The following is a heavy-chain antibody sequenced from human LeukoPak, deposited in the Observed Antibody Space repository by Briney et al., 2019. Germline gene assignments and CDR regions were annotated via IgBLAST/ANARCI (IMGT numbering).Heavy chain of an antibody. CDR1: GGSISSSSYY. CDR3: ARVYTTSQYGSGYMDV. CDR2: MSYSGST. J-gene: IGHJ6*03. V-gene: IGHV4-39*01. Sequence: SETLSLTCTVSGGSISSSSYYWGWIRQPPGKGMEWIGCMSYSGSTYYNPSLKSRVTIAVDTSKTQFSLKLSSVTAADTAVYYCARVYTTSQYGSGYMDVWGKGTTVTVSS. D-gene: IGHD3-10*01.